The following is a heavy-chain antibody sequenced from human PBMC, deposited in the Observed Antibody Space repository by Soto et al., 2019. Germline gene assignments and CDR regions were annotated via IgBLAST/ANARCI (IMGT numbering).Heavy chain of an antibody. D-gene: IGHD3-10*01. CDR1: GFSLSTSGMR. CDR2: IDWDDDK. J-gene: IGHJ4*02. Sequence: SGPTLVNPTQSLTLTCTFSGFSLSTSGMRVSWIRQPPGKALEWLARIDWDDDKFYSTSLKTRLTISKDTSKNQVVLTMTNMDPVDTATYYCARIFGESIYFDYWGQGTLVTVSS. V-gene: IGHV2-70*04. CDR3: ARIFGESIYFDY.